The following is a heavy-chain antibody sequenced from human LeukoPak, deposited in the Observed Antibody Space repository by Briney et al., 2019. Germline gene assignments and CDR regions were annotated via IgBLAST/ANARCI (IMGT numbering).Heavy chain of an antibody. V-gene: IGHV3-9*01. CDR2: ISWNSGSS. J-gene: IGHJ6*02. CDR1: GFPFGDYA. CDR3: AKDAGDSPHYYYYYGMDV. Sequence: GGSLRLSCEASGFPFGDYAMHWVRQVPGKGLEWVSGISWNSGSSGYVDSVKGRFTVSRDNAKNSLYLQMNSLRSEDTALYFCAKDAGDSPHYYYYYGMDVWGQGTTVIVSS. D-gene: IGHD2-21*02.